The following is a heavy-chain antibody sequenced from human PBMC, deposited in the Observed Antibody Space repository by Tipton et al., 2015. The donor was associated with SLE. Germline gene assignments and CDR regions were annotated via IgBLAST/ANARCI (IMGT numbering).Heavy chain of an antibody. D-gene: IGHD2-21*01. Sequence: TLSLTCTVSGDSISSDNYYWGWIRQPPGKGLEWVGTVYYTGNTFYNPSVKSRVTISVDTSKNQFSLRLTSGTAADTAVYYCGRVIGVHYFNLWGQGTLVTVSS. CDR1: GDSISSDNYY. J-gene: IGHJ4*02. CDR3: GRVIGVHYFNL. CDR2: VYYTGNT. V-gene: IGHV4-39*07.